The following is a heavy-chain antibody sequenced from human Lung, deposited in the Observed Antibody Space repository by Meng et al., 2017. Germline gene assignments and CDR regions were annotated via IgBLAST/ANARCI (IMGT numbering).Heavy chain of an antibody. CDR3: ARGPTTMAHDFDY. CDR2: INHSGST. Sequence: QVQAQQWGAGLLKPSGTLSLTCVVFGGSFSDYYWSWIRQPPGKGLEWIGEINHSGSTNYNPSLESRATISVDTSQNNLSLKLSSVTAADSAVYYCARGPTTMAHDFDYWGQGTLVTVSS. CDR1: GGSFSDYY. V-gene: IGHV4-34*01. J-gene: IGHJ4*02. D-gene: IGHD4-11*01.